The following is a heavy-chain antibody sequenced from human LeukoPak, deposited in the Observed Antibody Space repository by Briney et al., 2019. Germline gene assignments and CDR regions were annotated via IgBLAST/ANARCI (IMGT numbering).Heavy chain of an antibody. J-gene: IGHJ4*02. CDR3: VKDRGGYGEGTFDY. V-gene: IGHV3-64D*06. D-gene: IGHD4-17*01. CDR1: GFTFSSYA. CDR2: ISSNGGGT. Sequence: GGSLRLSCSASGFTFSSYAMHWVRQAPGKGLEYVSAISSNGGGTYYADSVKGRFTISRDNSKNTLYLQMSSLRAEDTAVYYCVKDRGGYGEGTFDYWGQGTLVTVSS.